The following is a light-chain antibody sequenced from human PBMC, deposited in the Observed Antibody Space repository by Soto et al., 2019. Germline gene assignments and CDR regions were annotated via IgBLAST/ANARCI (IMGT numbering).Light chain of an antibody. CDR1: SSNIGKNT. Sequence: QSVLTQPPSASGTPGQRVTVSCSGSSSNIGKNTVNWYQQFPGTAPKVLINTNNQRPSGVPDRFSGSKSGTSASLAISGLQFEDEADYYCAAWDDSLKGVVFGGGTKLTVL. CDR2: TNN. J-gene: IGLJ2*01. V-gene: IGLV1-44*01. CDR3: AAWDDSLKGVV.